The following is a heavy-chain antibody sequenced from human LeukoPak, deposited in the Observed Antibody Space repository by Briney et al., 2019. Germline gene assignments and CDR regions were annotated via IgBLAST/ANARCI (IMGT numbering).Heavy chain of an antibody. CDR3: QSRFLEWLLDY. CDR1: GDSVRSNNYY. CDR2: IYDTGST. J-gene: IGHJ4*02. Sequence: PSETLSLTCTVSGDSVRSNNYYWGWIRQPPGKGLEWIGSIYDTGSTFYNPSLKSRVIISVDTSKNQFSLKLSSVTAADTAVYYCQSRFLEWLLDYWGQGTLVTVSS. V-gene: IGHV4-39*01. D-gene: IGHD3-3*01.